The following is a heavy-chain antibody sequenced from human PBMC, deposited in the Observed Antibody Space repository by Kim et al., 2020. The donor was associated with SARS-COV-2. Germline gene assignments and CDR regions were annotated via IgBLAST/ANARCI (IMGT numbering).Heavy chain of an antibody. CDR3: AINLGAFGGYDFSWFDP. V-gene: IGHV3-48*02. Sequence: GGSLRLSCAASGFTFSSYSMNWVRQAPGKGLEWVSYISSSSSTIYYADSVKGRFTISRDNAKNSLYLQMNSLRDEDTAVYYCAINLGAFGGYDFSWFDPCGQATLVTLSS. CDR1: GFTFSSYS. CDR2: ISSSSSTI. J-gene: IGHJ5*02. D-gene: IGHD5-12*01.